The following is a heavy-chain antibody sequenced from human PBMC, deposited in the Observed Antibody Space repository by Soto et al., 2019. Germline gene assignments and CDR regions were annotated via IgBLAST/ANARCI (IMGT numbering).Heavy chain of an antibody. V-gene: IGHV4-34*01. CDR2: INLSGST. Sequence: QVQLQQWGAGLLKPSETLSLTCALYGGSFSGYYWSWIRQPPGKGLGWIEEINLSGSTNYNPSLKGRVTMSVDMAKDQFSLKLSSVTAADTAGYYCARGSRYFDLWGRGTLVTVSS. CDR3: ARGSRYFDL. J-gene: IGHJ2*01. CDR1: GGSFSGYY.